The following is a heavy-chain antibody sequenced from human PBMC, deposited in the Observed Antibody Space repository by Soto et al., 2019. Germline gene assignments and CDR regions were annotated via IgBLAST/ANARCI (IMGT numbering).Heavy chain of an antibody. CDR2: IKSDGSST. Sequence: PGGSLRLSCAASGFTFSSYWMHWVRQAPGKGLVWVSRIKSDGSSTSYADSVKGRFTISRDNTKDTLFLQMNSLRVEDTAVYYCGRERFDPWGQGTLVTVSS. CDR3: GRERFDP. CDR1: GFTFSSYW. V-gene: IGHV3-74*01. J-gene: IGHJ5*02.